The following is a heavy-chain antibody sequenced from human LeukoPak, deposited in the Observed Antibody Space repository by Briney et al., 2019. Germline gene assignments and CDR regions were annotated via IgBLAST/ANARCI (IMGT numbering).Heavy chain of an antibody. V-gene: IGHV3-73*01. Sequence: GGSLKLSCAASGFTFSDSAIHWVRQATGRGLEWVGRIRSKADTYATTYAASLKGRFTISRDDSRNRAYLQMSSLRTEDTAVYYCTREYSSGWPFDFWGQGTLVTVSS. CDR3: TREYSSGWPFDF. CDR1: GFTFSDSA. D-gene: IGHD6-19*01. CDR2: IRSKADTYAT. J-gene: IGHJ4*02.